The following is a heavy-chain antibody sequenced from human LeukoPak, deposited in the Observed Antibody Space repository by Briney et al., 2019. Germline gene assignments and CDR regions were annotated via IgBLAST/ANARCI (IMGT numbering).Heavy chain of an antibody. Sequence: PGGSLRLSCAASGFTFSSYAMSWVRQAPGKGLEWVSAISGSGDGTYYADSVKGRFTISRDNSKNTLYLQMSGLRAEDTAVYYCAKEYSGYDFDYWSQGTLVTVSS. J-gene: IGHJ4*02. D-gene: IGHD5-12*01. V-gene: IGHV3-23*01. CDR1: GFTFSSYA. CDR2: ISGSGDGT. CDR3: AKEYSGYDFDY.